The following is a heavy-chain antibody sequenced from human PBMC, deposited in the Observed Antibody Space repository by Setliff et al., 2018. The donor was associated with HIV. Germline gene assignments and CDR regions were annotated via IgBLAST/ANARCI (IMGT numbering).Heavy chain of an antibody. CDR2: ISAYNRNV. CDR3: ARVLDPGIAVATHAFDI. Sequence: VGSVKVSCQASGYTFTSYGVSWVRQAPGQGLEWMGWISAYNRNVNYSQKVQGRVTMTTDTSTSTAYMELKNLKSDDTAVYYCARVLDPGIAVATHAFDIWGQGTMVTVSS. J-gene: IGHJ3*02. D-gene: IGHD6-19*01. V-gene: IGHV1-18*01. CDR1: GYTFTSYG.